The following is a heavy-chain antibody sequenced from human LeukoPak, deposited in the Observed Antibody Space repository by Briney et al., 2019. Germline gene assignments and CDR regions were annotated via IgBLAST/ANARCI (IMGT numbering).Heavy chain of an antibody. CDR2: ISNTGGNT. CDR1: GFTFSSYA. J-gene: IGHJ4*01. D-gene: IGHD3-3*02. V-gene: IGHV3-64*01. Sequence: GGSLRLSCAASGFTFSSYAMHWVRQAPGKGLEYVSGISNTGGNTYYANSVKGRFTISRDNSKNTLFLQMGSLRPEDTAVYYCAREFSISLSFDQWGHGTLVTVSS. CDR3: AREFSISLSFDQ.